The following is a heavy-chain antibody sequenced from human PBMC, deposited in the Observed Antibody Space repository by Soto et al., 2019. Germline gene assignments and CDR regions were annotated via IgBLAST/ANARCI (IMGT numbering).Heavy chain of an antibody. CDR1: GYSFTSYW. J-gene: IGHJ6*02. CDR2: IYPGDSDT. D-gene: IGHD2-2*01. CDR3: ARVVPAAIAHRNYYYGMDV. V-gene: IGHV5-51*01. Sequence: PGESLKISCKGPGYSFTSYWIGWVRQMPGKGLEWMGIIYPGDSDTRYSPSFQGQVTISADKSISTAYLQWSSLKASDTAMYYCARVVPAAIAHRNYYYGMDVWGQGTTVTVSS.